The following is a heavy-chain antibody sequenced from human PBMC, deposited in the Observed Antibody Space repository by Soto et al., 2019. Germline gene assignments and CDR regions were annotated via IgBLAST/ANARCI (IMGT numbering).Heavy chain of an antibody. CDR3: ARDITGTTGPWFDP. D-gene: IGHD1-7*01. J-gene: IGHJ5*02. V-gene: IGHV1-69*06. CDR2: IIPIFGTA. Sequence: SVKVSWKASGGTFSSYAISWVRQAPGQGLEWMGGIIPIFGTANYAQKFQGRVTITADKSTSTAYMELSSLRSEDTAVYYCARDITGTTGPWFDPWGQGTLVTVSS. CDR1: GGTFSSYA.